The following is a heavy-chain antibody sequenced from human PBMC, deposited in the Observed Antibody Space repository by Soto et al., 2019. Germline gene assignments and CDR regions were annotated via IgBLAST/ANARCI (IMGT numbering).Heavy chain of an antibody. CDR1: GFTFSSYA. J-gene: IGHJ6*02. CDR2: ISGSGGST. Sequence: EVQLLESGGGLAQPGGSLTLSCAASGFTFSSYAMSWVRQAPGKGLEWVSAISGSGGSTHYADSVKGRFTVSRDNSKNTLYLQMNSLRAEDTAVYYCAKVGGEQLGHYYSYGMDVWGQGTTVTVSS. CDR3: AKVGGEQLGHYYSYGMDV. V-gene: IGHV3-23*01. D-gene: IGHD6-6*01.